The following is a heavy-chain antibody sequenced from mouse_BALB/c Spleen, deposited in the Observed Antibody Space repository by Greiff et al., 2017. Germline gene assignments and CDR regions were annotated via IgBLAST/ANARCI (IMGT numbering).Heavy chain of an antibody. CDR1: GYTFTSYY. Sequence: QVQLQQPGAELVKPGASVKLSCKASGYTFTSYYMYCVKQRPGQGLEWIGGINPSNGGTNFNEKFKSKATLTVDKSSSTAYMQLSSLTSEDSAVYYCTRSSSGAWFAYWGQGTLVTVSA. CDR3: TRSSSGAWFAY. D-gene: IGHD3-1*01. V-gene: IGHV1S81*02. CDR2: INPSNGGT. J-gene: IGHJ3*01.